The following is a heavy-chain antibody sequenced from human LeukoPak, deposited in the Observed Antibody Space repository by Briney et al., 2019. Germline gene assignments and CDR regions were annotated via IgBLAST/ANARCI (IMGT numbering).Heavy chain of an antibody. CDR3: ARDFDY. J-gene: IGHJ4*02. V-gene: IGHV3-30*03. CDR2: ISYDGSNK. Sequence: GGSLRLSCAASGFTFNNFGVHWVRQAPGKGLEWVAVISYDGSNKYYADSVKGRFTISRDNSKNTLYLQMNSLRAEDTAVYYCARDFDYWGQGTLVTVSS. CDR1: GFTFNNFG.